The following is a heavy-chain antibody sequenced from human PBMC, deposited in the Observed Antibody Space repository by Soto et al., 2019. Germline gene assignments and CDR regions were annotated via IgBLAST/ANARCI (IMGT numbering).Heavy chain of an antibody. CDR3: ARRDYSTSSLGPFDY. V-gene: IGHV4-59*11. CDR1: GGSIGSHY. CDR2: VHYGGST. Sequence: LSLTCVVSGGSIGSHYWSWIRQPPGGGLEWIGYVHYGGSTNYNPSLKSRVTMSIDTSKNQFYLNLSSVTAADTALYFCARRDYSTSSLGPFDYWGQGILVTV. D-gene: IGHD6-6*01. J-gene: IGHJ4*02.